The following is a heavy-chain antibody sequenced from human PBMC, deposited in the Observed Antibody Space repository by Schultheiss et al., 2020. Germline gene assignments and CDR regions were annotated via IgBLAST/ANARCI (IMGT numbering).Heavy chain of an antibody. V-gene: IGHV4-34*01. Sequence: SQTLSLTCAVYGGSFSGYYWSWIRQPPGKGLEWIGEINHSGSTNYNPSLKSRVTISVDTSKNQFSLKLSSVTAVDTAVYYCARGIVVVPAAIYYYYYGMDVWGQGTTVTVSS. CDR1: GGSFSGYY. CDR3: ARGIVVVPAAIYYYYYGMDV. D-gene: IGHD2-2*01. CDR2: INHSGST. J-gene: IGHJ6*02.